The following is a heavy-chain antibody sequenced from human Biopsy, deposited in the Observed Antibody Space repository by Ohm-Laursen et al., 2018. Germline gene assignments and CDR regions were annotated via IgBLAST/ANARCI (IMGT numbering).Heavy chain of an antibody. Sequence: ESLKISCKGSGYIFTTYWIAWVRQMPGKGLELMGVIYPGDSDTTYSPSFQGQVTISAGKSTAYLQWSSLKASDTAMYYCARRDTKSLLRWGQGTLVTVSS. CDR3: ARRDTKSLLR. V-gene: IGHV5-51*01. CDR2: IYPGDSDT. D-gene: IGHD5-12*01. CDR1: GYIFTTYW. J-gene: IGHJ4*02.